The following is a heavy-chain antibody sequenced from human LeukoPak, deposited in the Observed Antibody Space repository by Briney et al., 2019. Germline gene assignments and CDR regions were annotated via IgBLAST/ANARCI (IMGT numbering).Heavy chain of an antibody. CDR3: ARTWRTYRYMEN. V-gene: IGHV3-48*04. Sequence: GGSLRLSCAASGFTFSSYSMMWVRQAPGKGLEWVSYISSSSTTIHYADSVKGRFTVSRDNAKNSLYLQMNSLRAEDTAIYYCARTWRTYRYMENWGQGTLVTVSS. CDR2: ISSSSTTI. CDR1: GFTFSSYS. D-gene: IGHD3-16*02. J-gene: IGHJ4*02.